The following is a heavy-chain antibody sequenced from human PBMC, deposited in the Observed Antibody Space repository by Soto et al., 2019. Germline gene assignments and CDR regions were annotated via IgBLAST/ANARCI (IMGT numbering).Heavy chain of an antibody. CDR3: ARPDTAMVRFYYYGMDV. J-gene: IGHJ6*02. CDR1: GGTFSSYA. CDR2: IIPIFGTA. D-gene: IGHD5-18*01. Sequence: GASVKVSCKASGGTFSSYAISWVRQAPGQGLEWMGGIIPIFGTANYAQKFQGRVTITADESTSTAYMELSSLRSEDTAVYYCARPDTAMVRFYYYGMDVWGQGTTVTVSS. V-gene: IGHV1-69*13.